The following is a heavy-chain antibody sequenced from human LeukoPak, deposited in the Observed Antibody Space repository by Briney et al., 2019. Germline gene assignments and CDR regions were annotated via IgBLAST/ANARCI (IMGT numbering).Heavy chain of an antibody. CDR2: IYHSGST. CDR1: GFTFSNYD. D-gene: IGHD6-13*01. V-gene: IGHV4-38-2*02. Sequence: GSLRLSCTASGFTFSNYDMSWIRQPPGKGLEWIGSIYHSGSTYYNPSLKSRVTISVDTSKNQFSLKLSSVTAADTAVYYCARWAHIAAAVYYFDYWGQGTLVTVSS. CDR3: ARWAHIAAAVYYFDY. J-gene: IGHJ4*02.